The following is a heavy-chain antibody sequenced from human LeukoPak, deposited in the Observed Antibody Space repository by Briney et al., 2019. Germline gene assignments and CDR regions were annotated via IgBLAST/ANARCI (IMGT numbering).Heavy chain of an antibody. CDR3: AKDRVRNPFLRGIKSEYDS. J-gene: IGHJ4*02. CDR2: INPNSGGT. V-gene: IGHV1-2*02. D-gene: IGHD3-10*01. Sequence: ASVKVSCKASGYSFSGYYIQWVRQAPGQGGEWMGWINPNSGGTNYAEKFQGRVTMTRDTSITTAYLELSSLTSDDTAVYFCAKDRVRNPFLRGIKSEYDSWGQGTLVTVSS. CDR1: GYSFSGYY.